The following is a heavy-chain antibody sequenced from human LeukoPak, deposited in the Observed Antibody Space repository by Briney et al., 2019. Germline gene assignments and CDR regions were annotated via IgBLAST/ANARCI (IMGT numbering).Heavy chain of an antibody. CDR3: ARGTQYSSGWYVGSFDY. CDR2: INPNSGGT. V-gene: IGHV1-2*02. J-gene: IGHJ4*02. CDR1: GYTFTGYY. D-gene: IGHD6-19*01. Sequence: GASVKVSCKASGYTFTGYYMHWVRQAPGQGLEWMGWINPNSGGTNYAQKFQGRVTMTRDTSISIAYMELSRLRSDDTAVYYCARGTQYSSGWYVGSFDYWGQGTLVTVSS.